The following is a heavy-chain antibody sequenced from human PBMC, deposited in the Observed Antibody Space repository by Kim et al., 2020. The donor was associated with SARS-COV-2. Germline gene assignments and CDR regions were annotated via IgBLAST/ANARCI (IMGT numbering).Heavy chain of an antibody. Sequence: PSLKSRLTITKDTSKNQVVLTMTNMDPVDTATYYCAHRDNFSMLRYFDYWGQGTLVTVSS. CDR3: AHRDNFSMLRYFDY. J-gene: IGHJ4*02. D-gene: IGHD3-3*01. V-gene: IGHV2-5*01.